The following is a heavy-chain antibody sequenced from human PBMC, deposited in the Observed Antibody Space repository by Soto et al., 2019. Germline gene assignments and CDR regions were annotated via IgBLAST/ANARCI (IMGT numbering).Heavy chain of an antibody. D-gene: IGHD4-17*01. CDR3: AGLRSDYVGSGVVVWYFDL. CDR2: FYSSGNT. Sequence: QVQLQESGPGLVKPSETLSLVCPVSGVSISSYYWSWIRQPPGKGLEWIGYFYSSGNTNRNPSLCCRFSISLGTSKSQVFQKLNSVTAADTAVYYGAGLRSDYVGSGVVVWYFDLWGRGTLVSVSS. V-gene: IGHV4-4*08. CDR1: GVSISSYY. J-gene: IGHJ2*01.